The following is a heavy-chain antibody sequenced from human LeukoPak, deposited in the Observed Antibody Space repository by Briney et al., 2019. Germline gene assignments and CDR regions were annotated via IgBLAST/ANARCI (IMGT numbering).Heavy chain of an antibody. V-gene: IGHV3-23*01. Sequence: PGGSLRLSCAASGFTFSSYAMSWVRQAPGKGLEWVSAISGSGSVTSYGNSVKGRFTISRDNSKNTLYLQTNSLRAEDTALYYCAKDLTGSGTYFENFHYWGQGTLVTVSS. J-gene: IGHJ4*02. D-gene: IGHD1-26*01. CDR1: GFTFSSYA. CDR2: ISGSGSVT. CDR3: AKDLTGSGTYFENFHY.